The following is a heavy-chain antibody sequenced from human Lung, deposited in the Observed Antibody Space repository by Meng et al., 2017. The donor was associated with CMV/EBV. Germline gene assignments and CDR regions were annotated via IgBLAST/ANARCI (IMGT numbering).Heavy chain of an antibody. CDR2: INQDGNEE. V-gene: IGHV3-7*01. CDR3: ARDGTLSPYYYYYGMDV. J-gene: IGHJ6*02. CDR1: GFTFSSYW. Sequence: GEXXKISCAASGFTFSSYWMSWVRQAPGKGLEWVANINQDGNEEYYVDSLKGRFTISRDNAKNSLYLQMTSLRAEDTAVYYCARDGTLSPYYYYYGMDVWXQGTTVTVSS.